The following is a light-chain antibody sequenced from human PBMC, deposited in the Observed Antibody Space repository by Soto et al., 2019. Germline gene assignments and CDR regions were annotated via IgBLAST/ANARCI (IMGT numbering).Light chain of an antibody. V-gene: IGKV3-15*01. CDR3: QQYNNWPPVT. Sequence: EIVMTQSPATLSVSPGERATLSCRASQSVSGNLAWYQQKPGQAPRLLIYGASTRATGIPARFSGSGSGTEFTITISSLPSEDCAVYYCQQYNNWPPVTFGGGTKVEIK. CDR2: GAS. CDR1: QSVSGN. J-gene: IGKJ4*01.